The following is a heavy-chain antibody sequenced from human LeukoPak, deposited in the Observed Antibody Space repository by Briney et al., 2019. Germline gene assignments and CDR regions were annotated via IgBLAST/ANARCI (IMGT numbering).Heavy chain of an antibody. V-gene: IGHV3-74*01. CDR3: ASLNYGPDY. CDR1: GFTFSTYW. J-gene: IGHJ4*02. D-gene: IGHD3-16*01. CDR2: IDNDGRGT. Sequence: GGSLRLSCAASGFTFSTYWMHWVRQAPGKGLVWVSRIDNDGRGTSYADSVKGRFTISRDNAKNRLYLQMNSLRAEDTAVYYCASLNYGPDYWGQGTLVTVSS.